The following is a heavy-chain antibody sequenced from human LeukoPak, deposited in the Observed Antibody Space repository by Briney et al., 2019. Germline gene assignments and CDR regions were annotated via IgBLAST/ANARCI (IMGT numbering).Heavy chain of an antibody. CDR2: IYYRGST. D-gene: IGHD2-2*01. CDR1: GGSISSYY. V-gene: IGHV4-59*01. CDR3: ARDSSTMNDAFDI. Sequence: PSETLSLTCTVSGGSISSYYWSWIRQPPGKGLEWIGYIYYRGSTNYNPSLKSRVTISVDTSKNQFSLKLSSVTAADTAVYYCARDSSTMNDAFDIWGQGTMVTVSS. J-gene: IGHJ3*02.